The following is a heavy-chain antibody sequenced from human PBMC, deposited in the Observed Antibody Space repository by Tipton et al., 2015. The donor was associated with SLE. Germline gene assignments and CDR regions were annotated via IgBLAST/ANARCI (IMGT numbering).Heavy chain of an antibody. CDR3: ARAPDPYRSGHSYYFDY. V-gene: IGHV3-30*03. CDR2: ISYDGRNK. D-gene: IGHD3-3*01. J-gene: IGHJ4*02. Sequence: SLRLSCAASGFSFSDYGIHWVRQSPGKGLEWVAVISYDGRNKFYADSVKGRFTISRDTSSNTMYLQMNSLREDDTAVYFCARAPDPYRSGHSYYFDYWGQGNLVTVSS. CDR1: GFSFSDYG.